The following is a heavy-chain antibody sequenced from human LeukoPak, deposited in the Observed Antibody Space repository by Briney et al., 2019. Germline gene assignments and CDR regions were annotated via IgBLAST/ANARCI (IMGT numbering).Heavy chain of an antibody. V-gene: IGHV1-2*02. CDR2: INPNSGGT. CDR1: GYTFTSYD. CDR3: AADNPQFRFDI. J-gene: IGHJ3*02. Sequence: ASVKVSCKASGYTFTSYDINWVRQAPGQGLEWMGWINPNSGGTNYAQKFQGRVTMTRDTSISTAYMELSRLRSDDTAVYYCAADNPQFRFDIWGQGTMVTVSS.